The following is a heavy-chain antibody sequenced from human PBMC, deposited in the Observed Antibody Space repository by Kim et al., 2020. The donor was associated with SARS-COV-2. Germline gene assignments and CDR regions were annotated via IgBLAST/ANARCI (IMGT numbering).Heavy chain of an antibody. V-gene: IGHV1-3*01. CDR2: GNT. J-gene: IGHJ4*02. D-gene: IGHD1-26*01. Sequence: GNTKYSGKLQGRVTINKDTSASTAYMELSSLRFEDSAVYYCARDQGVGDYWGQGALVTVSS. CDR3: ARDQGVGDY.